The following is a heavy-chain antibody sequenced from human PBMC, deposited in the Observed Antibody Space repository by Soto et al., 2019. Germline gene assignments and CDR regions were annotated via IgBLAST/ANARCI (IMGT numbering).Heavy chain of an antibody. Sequence: EVQLVESGGGLVQPGRSLRLSCAASGFTFDDYAMHWVRQAPGKGLEWVSGISWNSGSIGYADSVKGRFTISGDNAKNSLYLQMNSLRAEDTALYYCAKDSGGYDNPYFDYWGQGTLVTVSS. V-gene: IGHV3-9*01. CDR3: AKDSGGYDNPYFDY. J-gene: IGHJ4*02. D-gene: IGHD5-12*01. CDR2: ISWNSGSI. CDR1: GFTFDDYA.